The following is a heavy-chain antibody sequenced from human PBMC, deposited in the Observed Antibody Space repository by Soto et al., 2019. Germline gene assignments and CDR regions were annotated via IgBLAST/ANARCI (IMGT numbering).Heavy chain of an antibody. CDR1: GGSISSGGYY. V-gene: IGHV4-31*03. Sequence: SETLSLTCTVSGGSISSGGYYWSWIRQHPGKGLEWIGYIYYSGSTYYNPSLKSRVTISVDTSKNQFSLKLSSVTAADTAVYYCARGTYYDYVWGSYRPLQIDYWGQGTLVTVSS. J-gene: IGHJ4*02. CDR3: ARGTYYDYVWGSYRPLQIDY. D-gene: IGHD3-16*02. CDR2: IYYSGST.